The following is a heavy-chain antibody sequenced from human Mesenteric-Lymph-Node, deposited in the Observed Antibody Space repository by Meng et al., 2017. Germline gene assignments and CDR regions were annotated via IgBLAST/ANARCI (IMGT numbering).Heavy chain of an antibody. V-gene: IGHV3-7*01. Sequence: GESLKISCAASGFTFSNYWMTWVRQAPGKGLEWVAHIKQDGSEKYYADSVKGRFAISRDDAKTSLYLQMSSLRAEDTAVYYCARLEWLYFDYWGQGTLVTVSS. D-gene: IGHD3-3*01. J-gene: IGHJ4*02. CDR3: ARLEWLYFDY. CDR2: IKQDGSEK. CDR1: GFTFSNYW.